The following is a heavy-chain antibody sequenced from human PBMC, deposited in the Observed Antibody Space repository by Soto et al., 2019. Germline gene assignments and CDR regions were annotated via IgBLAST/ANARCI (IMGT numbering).Heavy chain of an antibody. CDR1: GFNVRANY. CDR2: IYSGGTT. CDR3: HGYGY. Sequence: EVQLVESGGGLIQPGGSLRLSCAVSGFNVRANYMSWVRRAPGKGLEWVSVIYSGGTTYYADSVKGRFIISRDISKNTLYLHMNILRAEDTAVYYCHGYGYWGQGTLVTVSS. J-gene: IGHJ4*02. D-gene: IGHD5-12*01. V-gene: IGHV3-53*01.